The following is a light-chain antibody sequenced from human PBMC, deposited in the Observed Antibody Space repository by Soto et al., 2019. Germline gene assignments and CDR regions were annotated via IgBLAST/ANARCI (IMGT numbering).Light chain of an antibody. J-gene: IGKJ2*01. Sequence: EIVLTQSPATLSLSPGERATLSCRASQSVNNYLAWYQQKPGQAPRLLIYDASNRATGIPARFSGSWSGTDFTLTIRSLEPEDFAVYYWHQRTTRAPGMYTFGQGTKLEIK. V-gene: IGKV3-11*01. CDR1: QSVNNY. CDR2: DAS. CDR3: HQRTTRAPGMYT.